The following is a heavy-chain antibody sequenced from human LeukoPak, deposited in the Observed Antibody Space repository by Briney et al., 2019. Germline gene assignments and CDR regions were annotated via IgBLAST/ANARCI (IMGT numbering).Heavy chain of an antibody. CDR2: IWSDGSNQ. Sequence: GGPLRLSCAASGFTFSTFAMHWVRQAPGKGLEWVAVIWSDGSNQFYADSVRGRFTISRDNSKNTLYLQMNSLRAEDTAVYHCARDLGCLGNYWGQGTLVIVSS. J-gene: IGHJ4*02. CDR1: GFTFSTFA. D-gene: IGHD7-27*01. V-gene: IGHV3-33*01. CDR3: ARDLGCLGNY.